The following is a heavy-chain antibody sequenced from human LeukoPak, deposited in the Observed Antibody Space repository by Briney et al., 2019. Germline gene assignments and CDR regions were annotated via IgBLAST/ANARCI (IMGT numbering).Heavy chain of an antibody. CDR2: ISASGSGT. CDR1: GFTFNISA. CDR3: AKVTTDCSSTSCFLPYAFDF. J-gene: IGHJ3*01. Sequence: TGGSLRLSCGASGFTFNISAINWVRQAPGKGLEWVSRISASGSGTFYADSVKGRFAISRDNSRNMVFVLMNTLRAEDTAIYYCAKVTTDCSSTSCFLPYAFDFWGQGTMVAVSS. D-gene: IGHD2-2*01. V-gene: IGHV3-23*01.